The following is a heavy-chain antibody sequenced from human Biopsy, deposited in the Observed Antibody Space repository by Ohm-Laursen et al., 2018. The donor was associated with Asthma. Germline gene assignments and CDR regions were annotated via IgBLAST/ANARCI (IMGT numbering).Heavy chain of an antibody. V-gene: IGHV1-58*01. J-gene: IGHJ4*01. CDR3: AAGRTSLQGESLI. D-gene: IGHD2/OR15-2a*01. CDR1: GVALSGYT. CDR2: IVFASGAT. Sequence: SVKVSCNASGVALSGYTFEWVRQARGLGLEWIAWIVFASGATNYAQNFQDRLTVTRDMSAGSVSMELRGLSSTDTAVYYFAAGRTSLQGESLIWGQGTLVSVSS.